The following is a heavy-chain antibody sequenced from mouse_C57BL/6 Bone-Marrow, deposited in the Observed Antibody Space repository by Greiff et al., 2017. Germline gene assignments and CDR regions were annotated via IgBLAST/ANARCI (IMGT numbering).Heavy chain of an antibody. D-gene: IGHD1-1*01. CDR1: GYTFTSYW. Sequence: QVQLQQPGAELVKPGASVKMSCKASGYTFTSYWITWVKQRPGQGLEWIGDIYPGSGSTNYNEKFKSKATLTVDTSSSTAYMQLSSLTSEDSAVYYCVCVSPYYGSTYLYFDVWGTGTTVTVSS. J-gene: IGHJ1*03. CDR2: IYPGSGST. V-gene: IGHV1-55*01. CDR3: VCVSPYYGSTYLYFDV.